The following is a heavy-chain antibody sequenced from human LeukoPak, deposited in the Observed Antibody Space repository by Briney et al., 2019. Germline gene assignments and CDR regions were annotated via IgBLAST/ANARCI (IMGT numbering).Heavy chain of an antibody. J-gene: IGHJ4*02. CDR1: GGSISSGGYY. CDR3: AKDVSYCGGDCYSGLGLYYFDY. V-gene: IGHV3-23*01. CDR2: ISGSGGST. D-gene: IGHD2-21*02. Sequence: LSLTCTVSGGSISSGGYYWSWVRQAPGKGLEWVSAISGSGGSTYYADSVKGRFTISRDNSKNTLYLQMNSLRAEDTAVYYCAKDVSYCGGDCYSGLGLYYFDYWGQGTLVTVSS.